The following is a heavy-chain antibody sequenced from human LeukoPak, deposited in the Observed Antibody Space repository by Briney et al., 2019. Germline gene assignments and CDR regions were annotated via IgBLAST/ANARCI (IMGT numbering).Heavy chain of an antibody. CDR3: ATDGDYYDSGTYSGH. D-gene: IGHD3-10*01. V-gene: IGHV4-59*10. J-gene: IGHJ4*02. Sequence: SETLSLTCAVYGGSFSGYYWSWIRQPAGKGLEWIGRIYTSGSTDYNPSLKSRVTMSVDTSKNQFSLKLTSVTAADTAVYYCATDGDYYDSGTYSGHWGQGTLVTVSS. CDR2: IYTSGST. CDR1: GGSFSGYY.